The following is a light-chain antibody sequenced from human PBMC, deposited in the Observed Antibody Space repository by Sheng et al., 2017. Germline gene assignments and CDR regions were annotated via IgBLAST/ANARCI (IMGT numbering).Light chain of an antibody. Sequence: DIQMTQSPSTLSASVGDRVTITCRASQSISSWLAWYQQKPGKAHKLLIYKASSLESGVPSRFSGSGSGTEFTLTISSLQPDDFATYYCQQYNSYSWTFGQGTKVE. CDR3: QQYNSYSWT. J-gene: IGKJ1*01. CDR2: KAS. CDR1: QSISSW. V-gene: IGKV1-5*03.